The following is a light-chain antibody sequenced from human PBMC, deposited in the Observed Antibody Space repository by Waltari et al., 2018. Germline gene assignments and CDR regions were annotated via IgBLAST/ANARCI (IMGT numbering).Light chain of an antibody. CDR2: GAS. V-gene: IGKV3-20*01. Sequence: IVLTPSPGILSLSPGDTATLSCRASQSVSNNYLAWYKQKPGQAPRLLIYGASSTATGIPDRFSGGGSGTDFTLTISRLEPEDFAVYFCQQYGNSPLTFGGGTEVEIE. J-gene: IGKJ4*01. CDR1: QSVSNNY. CDR3: QQYGNSPLT.